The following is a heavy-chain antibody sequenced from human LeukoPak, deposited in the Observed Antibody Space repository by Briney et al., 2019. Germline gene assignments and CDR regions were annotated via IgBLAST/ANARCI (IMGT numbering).Heavy chain of an antibody. Sequence: GGSLRLYCAASGFPFNAYWMTWVRQAPGKGLEWVANIRQDGDTKYYVDSVKGRFTISRDNAMNSLYLQMNNLRAEDTAIYYCARSLPYGTTWYGRSDFWGQGTLVTVSS. V-gene: IGHV3-7*03. CDR2: IRQDGDTK. CDR3: ARSLPYGTTWYGRSDF. D-gene: IGHD6-13*01. CDR1: GFPFNAYW. J-gene: IGHJ4*02.